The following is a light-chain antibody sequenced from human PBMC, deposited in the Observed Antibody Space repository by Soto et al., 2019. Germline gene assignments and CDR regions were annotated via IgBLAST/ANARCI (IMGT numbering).Light chain of an antibody. CDR3: QKHDGVPL. CDR2: DAS. CDR1: QDISNH. Sequence: DIQLTQSPSSLSASVGDRVTITCQASQDISNHLNWYQQKPGKAPNLLIYDASNLETGVPSRFSGGGSGTFFSFTINSLHPEDIATYYCQKHDGVPLFGPGTKVEIK. J-gene: IGKJ3*01. V-gene: IGKV1-33*01.